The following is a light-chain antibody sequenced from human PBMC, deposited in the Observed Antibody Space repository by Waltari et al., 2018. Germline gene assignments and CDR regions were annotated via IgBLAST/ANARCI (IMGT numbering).Light chain of an antibody. CDR1: SSDVGGYNY. J-gene: IGLJ2*01. Sequence: QSALTQPASVSGSPGQSITISCTGTSSDVGGYNYVSWYQQHPGKAPKLMIYDVSNRPSGVSNRFSVSKSRNTSSLTISGLQAEDEADYYCSSYTSSSTLVVFGGGTKLTVL. V-gene: IGLV2-14*03. CDR2: DVS. CDR3: SSYTSSSTLVV.